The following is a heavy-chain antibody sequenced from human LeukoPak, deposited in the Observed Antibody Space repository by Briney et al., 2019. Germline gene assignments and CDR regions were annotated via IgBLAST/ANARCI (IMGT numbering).Heavy chain of an antibody. CDR2: IYYSGST. V-gene: IGHV4-30-4*01. J-gene: IGHJ2*01. CDR1: GGSISSGDYY. D-gene: IGHD2-2*01. Sequence: PSETLSLTCTVSGGSISSGDYYWSWIRQPPGKGLEWLGNIYYSGSTYYNPSLKSRVTISVDTSKNQLSLKLSSVTAADTAVYYCARAIQQTLYFDLWGRGTLVTVSS. CDR3: ARAIQQTLYFDL.